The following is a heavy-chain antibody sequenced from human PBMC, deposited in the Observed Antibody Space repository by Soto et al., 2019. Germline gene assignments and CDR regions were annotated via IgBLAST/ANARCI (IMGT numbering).Heavy chain of an antibody. CDR1: GFTFSSYG. CDR2: ISYDGSNK. CDR3: AAGGGIIY. Sequence: QVQLVESGGGVVQPGRSLRLSCAASGFTFSSYGMHWVRQAPGKGLEWVAVISYDGSNKYYADSVKGRFTISRDNSKNTLYLQMNSLRAEDTAVYYCAAGGGIIYWGQGTLVTVSS. V-gene: IGHV3-30*03. D-gene: IGHD1-20*01. J-gene: IGHJ4*02.